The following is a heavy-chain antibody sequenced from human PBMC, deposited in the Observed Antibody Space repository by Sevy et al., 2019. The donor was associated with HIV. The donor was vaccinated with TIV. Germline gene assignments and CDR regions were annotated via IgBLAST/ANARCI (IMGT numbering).Heavy chain of an antibody. J-gene: IGHJ2*01. CDR2: RKQDGSER. CDR3: ARRYFDL. Sequence: GGSLRLSCAGSGFLFSSYWMSWVSKAPGKGLAWVANRKQDGSERHYVDSVKGRFTISRDNAKNSLYLQMNSLRAEDTAVYYCARRYFDLWGRGTLVTVSS. CDR1: GFLFSSYW. V-gene: IGHV3-7*01.